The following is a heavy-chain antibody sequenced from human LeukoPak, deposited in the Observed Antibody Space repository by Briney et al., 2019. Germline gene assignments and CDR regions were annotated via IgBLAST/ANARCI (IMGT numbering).Heavy chain of an antibody. CDR1: GFTFSSYE. CDR3: ARRAGGYSHPYDY. CDR2: ISSSGST. D-gene: IGHD4-23*01. Sequence: GGSLRLSCAASGFTFSSYEMNWVRQAPGKGLEWVSYISSSGSTYYADSVKGRFTISRDNSKNTLYLQMNSLRAEDTAVYYCARRAGGYSHPYDYWGQGTLVTVSS. J-gene: IGHJ4*02. V-gene: IGHV3-48*03.